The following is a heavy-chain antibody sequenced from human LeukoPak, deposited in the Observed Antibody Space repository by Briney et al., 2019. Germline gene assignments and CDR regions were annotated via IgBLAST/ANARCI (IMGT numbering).Heavy chain of an antibody. Sequence: GESLKISCKGSGYSFTSYWIGWVRQMPGKGLEWMGIIYPGDSDTRYSPSFQGQATISADKSISTAYLQWSSLKASDTAMYYCARDPGYSSGWYYFDYWGQGTLVTVSS. CDR3: ARDPGYSSGWYYFDY. D-gene: IGHD6-19*01. V-gene: IGHV5-51*01. CDR1: GYSFTSYW. CDR2: IYPGDSDT. J-gene: IGHJ4*02.